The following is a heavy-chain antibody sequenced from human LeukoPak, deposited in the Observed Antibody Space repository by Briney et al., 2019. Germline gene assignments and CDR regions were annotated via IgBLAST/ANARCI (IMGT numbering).Heavy chain of an antibody. V-gene: IGHV3-66*01. J-gene: IGHJ3*02. CDR1: GFAVSSYY. CDR2: IYSGGST. Sequence: PGWSLRLSCAASGFAVSSYYMNWVRQAAGKGVEWVAVIYSGGSTYYADSVKGRFTISRDISNHMLYLQMNSLRAEGTAVYYCAGTTIHAFDIWGQGTMVTVSS. CDR3: AGTTIHAFDI. D-gene: IGHD1-26*01.